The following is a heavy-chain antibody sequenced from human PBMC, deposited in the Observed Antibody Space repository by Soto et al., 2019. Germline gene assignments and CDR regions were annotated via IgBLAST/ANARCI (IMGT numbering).Heavy chain of an antibody. CDR2: ISANDVGT. D-gene: IGHD1-20*01. CDR3: AKAKNDYNWDNRPPFDY. V-gene: IGHV3-23*01. Sequence: GGSLRLSCEASGFTLRNYAVTWIRQAPGKGLEWVSLISANDVGTYYAESVKTRFTISTDQSRNTVYLQMDSLRADDTAIYYCAKAKNDYNWDNRPPFDYWGQGTLVTSPQ. J-gene: IGHJ4*02. CDR1: GFTLRNYA.